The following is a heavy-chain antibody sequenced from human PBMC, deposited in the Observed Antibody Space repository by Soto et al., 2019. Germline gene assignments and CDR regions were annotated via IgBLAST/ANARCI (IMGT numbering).Heavy chain of an antibody. CDR1: GGTFSSQA. CDR3: GCVGYCSRTNFLFYYFHYGMDV. D-gene: IGHD2-2*03. CDR2: IIPIFGTT. J-gene: IGHJ6*02. Sequence: SVKVSCKASGGTFSSQAIRWVRQAPGRGLEWMGGIIPIFGTTNYAQNFRARVRITADESTNTAYMELSGLTSEDTAVYCCGCVGYCSRTNFLFYYFHYGMDVWGQGTTVTVSS. V-gene: IGHV1-69*13.